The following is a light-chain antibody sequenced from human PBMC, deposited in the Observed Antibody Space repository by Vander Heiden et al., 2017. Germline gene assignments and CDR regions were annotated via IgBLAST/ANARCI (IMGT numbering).Light chain of an antibody. CDR1: SSGVGGYNY. CDR3: SSYAGSNNLV. V-gene: IGLV2-8*01. J-gene: IGLJ3*02. CDR2: EVS. Sequence: QSALTQPPSASGAPGQSVTISCTATSSGVGGYNYVSWYQQHPGKAPNLMIYEVSKRPSGVPDRFSGSKSGNTASLTVSGLQAEDEADYYCSSYAGSNNLVFGGGTKLTVL.